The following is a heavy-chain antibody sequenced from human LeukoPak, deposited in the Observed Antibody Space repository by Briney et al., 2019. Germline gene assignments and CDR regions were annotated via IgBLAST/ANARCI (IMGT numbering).Heavy chain of an antibody. D-gene: IGHD3-22*01. J-gene: IGHJ3*02. Sequence: SETLSPTCTVSGGSISSYYWSWIRQPPGKGLEWIGYIYYSGSTNYNPSLKSRVTISVDTSKNQFSLKLSSVTAADTAVYYCARQTRYYDSSGYYYGDAFDIWGQGTMVTVSS. CDR1: GGSISSYY. V-gene: IGHV4-59*01. CDR3: ARQTRYYDSSGYYYGDAFDI. CDR2: IYYSGST.